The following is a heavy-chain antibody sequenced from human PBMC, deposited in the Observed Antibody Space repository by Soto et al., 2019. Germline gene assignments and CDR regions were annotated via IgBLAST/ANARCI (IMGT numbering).Heavy chain of an antibody. CDR1: GGSISSSSYY. Sequence: SETLSLTCTVPGGSISSSSYYWGWIRQPPGKGLEWIGSIYYSGSTYYNPSLKSRVTISVDTSKNQFSLKLSSVTAADTAVYYCARQMTTVTTIDYWGQGTLVTVSS. D-gene: IGHD4-17*01. V-gene: IGHV4-39*01. CDR2: IYYSGST. J-gene: IGHJ4*02. CDR3: ARQMTTVTTIDY.